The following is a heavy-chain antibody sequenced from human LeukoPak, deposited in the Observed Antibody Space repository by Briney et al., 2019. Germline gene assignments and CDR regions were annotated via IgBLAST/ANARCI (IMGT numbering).Heavy chain of an antibody. V-gene: IGHV4-61*02. Sequence: SETLSLTCTVSGGSISSGSYYWSWIRQPAGKGLKWIGRIYTSGSTNYNPSLKSRVTISVDTSKNQFSLKLSSVTAADTAVYYCATDYYDSSGYSRDYWGQGTLVTVSS. CDR2: IYTSGST. CDR1: GGSISSGSYY. CDR3: ATDYYDSSGYSRDY. D-gene: IGHD3-22*01. J-gene: IGHJ4*02.